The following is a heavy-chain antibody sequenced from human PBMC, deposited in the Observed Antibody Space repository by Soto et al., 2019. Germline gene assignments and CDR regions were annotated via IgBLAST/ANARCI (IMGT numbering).Heavy chain of an antibody. CDR3: ARNYYDSCGGFDY. CDR2: IYSGGST. CDR1: GFTVSSNY. J-gene: IGHJ4*02. D-gene: IGHD3-22*01. V-gene: IGHV3-53*01. Sequence: GGSLRLSCAASGFTVSSNYMSWVRQAPGKGLEWVSVIYSGGSTYYADSVKGRFTISRDNSKNTLYLQMNSLRAEDMAVYYCARNYYDSCGGFDYWGQGTLVTVSS.